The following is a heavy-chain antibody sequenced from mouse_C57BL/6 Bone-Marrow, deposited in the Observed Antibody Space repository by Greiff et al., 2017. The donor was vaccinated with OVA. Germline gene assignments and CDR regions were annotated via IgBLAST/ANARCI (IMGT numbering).Heavy chain of an antibody. CDR1: GYAFSSSW. D-gene: IGHD2-3*01. J-gene: IGHJ2*01. Sequence: ESGPELVKPGASVKISCKASGYAFSSSWMNWVKQRPGKGLEWIGRLYPGDGDTNYNGKFKGKAPLTADKSSSTAYMQLSSLTSEDSAVYFCARHEDGYYASYLDYGGQGTTLTVTS. V-gene: IGHV1-82*01. CDR3: ARHEDGYYASYLDY. CDR2: LYPGDGDT.